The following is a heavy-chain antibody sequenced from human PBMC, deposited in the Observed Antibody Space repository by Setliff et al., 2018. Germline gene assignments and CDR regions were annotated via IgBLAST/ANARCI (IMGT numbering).Heavy chain of an antibody. CDR1: GGTFSSYA. V-gene: IGHV1-69*06. D-gene: IGHD2-15*01. Sequence: SVKVSCKASGGTFSSYAISWVRQAPGQGLEWMGRIIPIFGTANYAQKFQGRVTMTEDTSTDTAYMELSSLRSEDTAVYYCATNSGGNTIDAFDIWGQGTLVTVSS. J-gene: IGHJ3*02. CDR3: ATNSGGNTIDAFDI. CDR2: IIPIFGTA.